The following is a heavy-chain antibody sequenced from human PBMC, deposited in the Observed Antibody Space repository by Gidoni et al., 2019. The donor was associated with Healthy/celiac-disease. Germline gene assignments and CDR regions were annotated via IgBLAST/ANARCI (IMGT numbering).Heavy chain of an antibody. CDR1: GFTFSSYA. CDR3: AKDRGSGYHMLCYFDY. Sequence: EVQLLESGGGLVQPGGSLRLSCAASGFTFSSYAMSWVRQAPGKGLEWVSAISGSGGSTYYADSVKGRFTISRDNSKNTLYLQMNSLRAEDTAVYYCAKDRGSGYHMLCYFDYWGQGTLVTVSS. D-gene: IGHD3-22*01. J-gene: IGHJ4*02. V-gene: IGHV3-23*01. CDR2: ISGSGGST.